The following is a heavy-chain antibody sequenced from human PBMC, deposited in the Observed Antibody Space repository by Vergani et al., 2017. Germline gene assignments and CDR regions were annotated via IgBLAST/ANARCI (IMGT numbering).Heavy chain of an antibody. J-gene: IGHJ5*02. Sequence: QVQLVQSGAEVKKPGSSVKVSCKASGGTFSSYAISWVRQAPGQGLEWMGGIIPIFGTANYAQKFQGRVTITADEPTSTAYMELSSLRSEDTAVYYCARXSTRHHYDFWSGSGWFDPWGQGTLVTVSS. CDR2: IIPIFGTA. V-gene: IGHV1-69*01. CDR3: ARXSTRHHYDFWSGSGWFDP. D-gene: IGHD3-3*01. CDR1: GGTFSSYA.